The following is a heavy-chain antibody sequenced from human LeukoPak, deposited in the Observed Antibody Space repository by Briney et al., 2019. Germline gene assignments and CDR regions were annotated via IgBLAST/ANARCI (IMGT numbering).Heavy chain of an antibody. Sequence: GGSLRLSCAASGFTFSSYSMNWVRQAPGKGLEWVSSISSSGSSGSTIYYADSVKGRFTISRDNAKNSLYLQMNSVRAEDTAIYYCARETPLESSGWYGIRWAWDYWGQGTLVTVSS. D-gene: IGHD6-19*01. CDR2: ISSSGSSGSTI. CDR1: GFTFSSYS. V-gene: IGHV3-48*04. J-gene: IGHJ4*02. CDR3: ARETPLESSGWYGIRWAWDY.